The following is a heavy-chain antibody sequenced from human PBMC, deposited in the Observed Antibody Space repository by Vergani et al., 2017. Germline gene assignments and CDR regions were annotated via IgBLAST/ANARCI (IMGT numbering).Heavy chain of an antibody. Sequence: QLQLQESGPGLVKPSATLSLTCSVSGASFRSSNYYWGWIRQPPGKGLEWIASIYYSGSTYYNPSLKSGVTISVDTSKNQFSLKLSSVTAADTAVYFCARHSTVEWLVKLGWIDPWGQGILVTVSS. CDR3: ARHSTVEWLVKLGWIDP. CDR2: IYYSGST. CDR1: GASFRSSNYY. V-gene: IGHV4-39*01. J-gene: IGHJ5*02. D-gene: IGHD6-19*01.